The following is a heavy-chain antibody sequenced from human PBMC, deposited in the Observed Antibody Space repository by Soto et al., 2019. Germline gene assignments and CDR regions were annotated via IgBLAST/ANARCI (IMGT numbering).Heavy chain of an antibody. D-gene: IGHD5-18*01. V-gene: IGHV1-18*04. J-gene: IGHJ6*02. Sequence: GASVKVSCKASGYTFTSYGISWVRQAPGQGLEWMGWISAYNGNTIYAQKLQGRVTMTTDTSTSTAYMELRSLRSDDTAVYYCAREGYSYGYLDYYYGMDVWGQGTKVTVSS. CDR3: AREGYSYGYLDYYYGMDV. CDR1: GYTFTSYG. CDR2: ISAYNGNT.